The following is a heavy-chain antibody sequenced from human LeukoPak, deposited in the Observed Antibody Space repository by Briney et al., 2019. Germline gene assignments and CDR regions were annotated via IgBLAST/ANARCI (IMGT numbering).Heavy chain of an antibody. J-gene: IGHJ5*02. CDR1: GFTFSSYW. CDR2: IKQGGSEK. Sequence: GGSLRLSCAASGFTFSSYWMSWVRQAPGKGLEWVANIKQGGSEKYYVDSVKGRFTISRDNAKNSLYLQMNSLRAEDTAVYYYAREWDIVVVPAALNWFDPWGQGTLVTVSS. D-gene: IGHD2-2*01. CDR3: AREWDIVVVPAALNWFDP. V-gene: IGHV3-7*01.